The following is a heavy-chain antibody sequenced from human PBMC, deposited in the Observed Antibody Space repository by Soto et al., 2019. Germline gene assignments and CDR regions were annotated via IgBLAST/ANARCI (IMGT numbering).Heavy chain of an antibody. D-gene: IGHD3-9*01. J-gene: IGHJ4*02. CDR1: GGSISSYY. Sequence: SETLSLTCTVSGGSISSYYWSWIRQPPGKGLEWIGYIYYSGSTNYNPSLKSRVTISVDTSKNQFSLKLSSVTAADTAVYYCARHWDYDILTGYYSHFDSWGQGTLVTVSS. CDR3: ARHWDYDILTGYYSHFDS. V-gene: IGHV4-59*08. CDR2: IYYSGST.